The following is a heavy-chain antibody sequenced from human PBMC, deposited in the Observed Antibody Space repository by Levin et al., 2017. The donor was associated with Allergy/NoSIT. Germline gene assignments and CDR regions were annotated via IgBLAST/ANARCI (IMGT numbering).Heavy chain of an antibody. Sequence: GESLKISCAASGFIFSAYWMTWVRQAPGKGLEWVANIKQDGTEKYYVDSVKGRFTISRDNAKNSLYLQMNSLRAEDTAVYYCARDAGSSHRQDYWGQGTLVTVSS. CDR2: IKQDGTEK. J-gene: IGHJ4*02. CDR3: ARDAGSSHRQDY. V-gene: IGHV3-7*04. D-gene: IGHD6-13*01. CDR1: GFIFSAYW.